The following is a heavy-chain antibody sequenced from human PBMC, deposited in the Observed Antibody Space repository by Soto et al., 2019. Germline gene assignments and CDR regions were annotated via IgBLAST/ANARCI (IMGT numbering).Heavy chain of an antibody. Sequence: QLQLQESGSGLVKPSQTLSLTCTVSGGSISSGGYYWSWIRQHPGKGLEWIGYIYYSGSTYYNPSLKSRVTISVDTSKNQFSLKLSSVTAADTAVYYCARANDSSGQGIDYWGQGTLVTVSS. D-gene: IGHD3-22*01. J-gene: IGHJ4*02. CDR1: GGSISSGGYY. V-gene: IGHV4-31*03. CDR3: ARANDSSGQGIDY. CDR2: IYYSGST.